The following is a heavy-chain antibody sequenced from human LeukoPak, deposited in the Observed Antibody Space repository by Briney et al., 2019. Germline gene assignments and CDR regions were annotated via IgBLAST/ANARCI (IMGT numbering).Heavy chain of an antibody. CDR3: AREGYSSGRAGSFDY. CDR2: ISWDGGST. CDR1: GFTFDDYT. D-gene: IGHD6-19*01. V-gene: IGHV3-43*01. Sequence: GGSLRLSCAASGFTFDDYTMHWVRQAPGKGLEWVSLISWDGGSTYYADSVKGRFTISRDNSKNTLYLQMNSLRTEDTAVYYCAREGYSSGRAGSFDYWGQGTLVTVSS. J-gene: IGHJ4*02.